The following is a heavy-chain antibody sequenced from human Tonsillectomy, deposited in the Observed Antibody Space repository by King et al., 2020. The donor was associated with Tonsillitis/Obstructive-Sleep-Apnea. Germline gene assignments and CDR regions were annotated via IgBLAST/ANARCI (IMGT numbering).Heavy chain of an antibody. CDR1: GFTFSSYA. CDR2: ISYDGNNK. D-gene: IGHD3-10*01. J-gene: IGHJ6*02. V-gene: IGHV3-30-3*01. Sequence: VQLVESGGGVVQPGRSLRLSCAASGFTFSSYAIHWVRQAPGKGLEWVAVISYDGNNKYYADSVKGRFTISRDNSKNTLYLQMNSLRAEDTAVYYCARSYYYGSGSYYNTYHYHMDVWGQGTTVTVSS. CDR3: ARSYYYGSGSYYNTYHYHMDV.